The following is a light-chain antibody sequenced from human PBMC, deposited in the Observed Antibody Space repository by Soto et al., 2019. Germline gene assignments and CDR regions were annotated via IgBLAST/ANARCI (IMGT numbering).Light chain of an antibody. CDR1: QSVSNNH. J-gene: IGKJ3*01. CDR2: DAS. CDR3: QQSGNAPFT. Sequence: VMTQSPATLSVSPGARATLPCRASQSVSNNHIAWYQQKPGQAPRLLIYDASIRATGIPDRFSGSGSGTDFTLTISSLEPEDFAVYYCQQSGNAPFTFGPGTQLDI. V-gene: IGKV3-20*01.